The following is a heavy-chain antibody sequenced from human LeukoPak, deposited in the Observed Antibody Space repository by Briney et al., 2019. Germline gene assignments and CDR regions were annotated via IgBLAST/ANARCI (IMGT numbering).Heavy chain of an antibody. V-gene: IGHV4-30-4*08. CDR1: GGSISSGDYY. Sequence: SQTLSLTCTVSGGSISSGDYYWGWIRQPPGKGLEWIGYIYYSGSTYYNPSLKSRVTISVDTSKNQFSLKLSSVTAADTAVYYCATLRVATPYYFDYWGQGTLGTVS. D-gene: IGHD5-12*01. CDR3: ATLRVATPYYFDY. J-gene: IGHJ4*02. CDR2: IYYSGST.